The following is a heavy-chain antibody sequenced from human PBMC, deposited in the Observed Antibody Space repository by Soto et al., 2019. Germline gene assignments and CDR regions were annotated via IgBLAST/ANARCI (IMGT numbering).Heavy chain of an antibody. CDR2: IYYSGST. CDR1: GGSISSYY. V-gene: IGHV4-59*08. Sequence: SETLSLTCTVSGGSISSYYWSWIRQPPGKGLEWIGYIYYSGSTNYNPSLKSRVTISVDTSKNQFSLKLSSVTAADTAVYYCARHKWLRLSSAAFDIWGQGTMVTVSS. J-gene: IGHJ3*02. D-gene: IGHD5-12*01. CDR3: ARHKWLRLSSAAFDI.